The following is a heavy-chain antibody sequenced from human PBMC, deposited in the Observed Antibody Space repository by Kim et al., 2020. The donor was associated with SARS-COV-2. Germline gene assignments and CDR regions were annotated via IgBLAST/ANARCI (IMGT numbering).Heavy chain of an antibody. D-gene: IGHD3-10*01. CDR3: ARDETMVQGVHY. J-gene: IGHJ4*02. Sequence: YYADTVKGRFTISRDNAKNSLYLQMNSLRDEDTAVYYCARDETMVQGVHYWGQGTLVTVSS. V-gene: IGHV3-48*02.